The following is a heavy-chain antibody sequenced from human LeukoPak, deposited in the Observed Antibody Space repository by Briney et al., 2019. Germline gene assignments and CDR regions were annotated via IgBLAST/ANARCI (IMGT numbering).Heavy chain of an antibody. CDR3: ARGRPDNYYDSSGYYFQH. CDR2: IYYSGST. J-gene: IGHJ1*01. CDR1: GGSISSYY. V-gene: IGHV4-59*01. D-gene: IGHD3-22*01. Sequence: SETLSLTCTVSGGSISSYYWSWVRQPPGKGLEGIGDIYYSGSTNYNPSLRSGVTISVDTSKNQFSLKLSSVTAADTAVYYCARGRPDNYYDSSGYYFQHWGQGTLVTVSS.